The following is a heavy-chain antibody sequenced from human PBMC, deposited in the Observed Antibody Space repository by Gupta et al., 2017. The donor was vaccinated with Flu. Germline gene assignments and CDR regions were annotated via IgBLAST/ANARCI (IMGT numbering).Heavy chain of an antibody. V-gene: IGHV3-9*01. CDR3: AKDTEQLVQSHFDY. J-gene: IGHJ4*02. D-gene: IGHD6-6*01. CDR1: DYA. CDR2: ISWNSGSI. Sequence: DYAMHWVRQAPGKGREWVSGISWNSGSIGYADSVKGRFIISRDNAKNSLYLQMNSLRAEDTALYYCAKDTEQLVQSHFDYWGQGTLVTVSS.